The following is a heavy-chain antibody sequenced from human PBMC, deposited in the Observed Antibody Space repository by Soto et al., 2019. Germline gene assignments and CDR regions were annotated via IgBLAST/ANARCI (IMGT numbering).Heavy chain of an antibody. V-gene: IGHV3-23*01. CDR2: VTGSGVST. CDR3: VKLYPDSAVVRGGIDY. CDR1: GFTFTNFA. Sequence: PGGSLRLSCAASGFTFTNFAMSWVRQAPGKGLEWVSGVTGSGVSTYYADSVKGRFTISRDNSKNTVDLQMNSLRAEDTALYYCVKLYPDSAVVRGGIDYWGQGALVTVSS. D-gene: IGHD5-18*01. J-gene: IGHJ4*02.